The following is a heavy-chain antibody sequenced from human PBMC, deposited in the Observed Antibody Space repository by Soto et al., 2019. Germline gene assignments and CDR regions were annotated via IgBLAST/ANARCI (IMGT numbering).Heavy chain of an antibody. CDR1: GFSLNSRGVG. Sequence: QITLRESGPALVKPTQTLTLTCTFSGFSLNSRGVGVGWVGQPPGKALEWLAIVYWDDDKRYRPSLRSRLSIRKAARKVQVVLSLTNADPLDMAKYYSVHRRPVDETGMGFDFCGQGSLVTVSP. V-gene: IGHV2-5*02. CDR3: VHRRPVDETGMGFDF. D-gene: IGHD3-9*01. CDR2: VYWDDDK. J-gene: IGHJ4*02.